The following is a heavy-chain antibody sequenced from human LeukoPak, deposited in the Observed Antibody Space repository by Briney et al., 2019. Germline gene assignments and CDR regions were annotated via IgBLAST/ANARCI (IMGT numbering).Heavy chain of an antibody. CDR1: GFTFENSA. Sequence: PGRSLRLSCAASGFTFENSAMHWVRQVPGKGLEWVSGISWNSVTMDYVDSVKGRFTISRDNAKNSLYLQMNSLRAEDTAVYYCASHGGQDYGDSFDYWGQGTLVTVSS. V-gene: IGHV3-9*01. CDR2: ISWNSVTM. CDR3: ASHGGQDYGDSFDY. D-gene: IGHD4-17*01. J-gene: IGHJ4*02.